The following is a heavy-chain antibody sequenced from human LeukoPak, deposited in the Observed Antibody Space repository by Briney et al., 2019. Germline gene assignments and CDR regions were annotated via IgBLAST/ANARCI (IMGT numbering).Heavy chain of an antibody. D-gene: IGHD5-18*01. J-gene: IGHJ4*02. CDR1: GFTFDDYA. CDR2: ISWNSGSI. CDR3: AKDMRGYSYGYYFDY. V-gene: IGHV3-9*01. Sequence: GGSLRLSCAASGFTFDDYAMHWVRQAPGKGLEWVSGISWNSGSIGYADSVKGRFTISRDNAKNSLYLQMNSLRAEDTALYYCAKDMRGYSYGYYFDYWGQGTLVTVSS.